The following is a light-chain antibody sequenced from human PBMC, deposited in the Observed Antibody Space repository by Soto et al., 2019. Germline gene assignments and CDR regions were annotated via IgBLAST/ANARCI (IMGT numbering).Light chain of an antibody. V-gene: IGKV1-5*01. CDR3: QQSYSTPPK. CDR2: DVS. Sequence: DIQMTQSPSTLSASVVDRVTITCRASQSISSWLAWYQQKPGKAPKLLIYDVSSLQSGVPSRFSGSGSGTEFTLTISSLQPDDFATYYCQQSYSTPPKFGQGNKVDI. CDR1: QSISSW. J-gene: IGKJ1*01.